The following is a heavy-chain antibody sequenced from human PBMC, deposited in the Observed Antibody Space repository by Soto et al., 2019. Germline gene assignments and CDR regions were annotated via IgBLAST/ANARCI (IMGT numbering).Heavy chain of an antibody. CDR3: GRVVEGATRHTDPDS. CDR2: VYHNGGA. Sequence: PSETLSLTCAVYGGSFSGYYWSWIRQPPGKGLQFIASVYHNGGAHYNSSLKSRVTISVDTANNQVSLRMRSLTAADTAFYYCGRVVEGATRHTDPDSWGQGILVTVSS. J-gene: IGHJ5*01. V-gene: IGHV4-34*01. D-gene: IGHD2-21*01. CDR1: GGSFSGYY.